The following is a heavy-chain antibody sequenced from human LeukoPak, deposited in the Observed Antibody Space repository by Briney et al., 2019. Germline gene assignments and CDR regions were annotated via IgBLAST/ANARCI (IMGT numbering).Heavy chain of an antibody. CDR2: ISWNSGSI. D-gene: IGHD3-10*01. J-gene: IGHJ4*02. Sequence: GRSLRLSCAASGFTFDDYAMHWVRQAPGKGLEWVSGISWNSGSIGYADSVKGRFTVSRDNAKNSLYLQMNSLRAEDTALYYCAKGLDYYGSGSYYTNWGQGTLVTVSS. V-gene: IGHV3-9*01. CDR1: GFTFDDYA. CDR3: AKGLDYYGSGSYYTN.